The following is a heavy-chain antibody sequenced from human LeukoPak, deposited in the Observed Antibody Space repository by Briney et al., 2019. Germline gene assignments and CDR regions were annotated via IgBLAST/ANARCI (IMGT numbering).Heavy chain of an antibody. Sequence: ASVKVSCKASGGTFSSYAISWVRQAPGQGLEWMGGIIPIFGTANYAQKFQGRVTITADKSTSTAYMELSSLRSEDTAVYYCVRGSRWDGYNPTPYYFDYWGQGTLVTASS. CDR3: VRGSRWDGYNPTPYYFDY. J-gene: IGHJ4*02. D-gene: IGHD5-24*01. CDR2: IIPIFGTA. CDR1: GGTFSSYA. V-gene: IGHV1-69*06.